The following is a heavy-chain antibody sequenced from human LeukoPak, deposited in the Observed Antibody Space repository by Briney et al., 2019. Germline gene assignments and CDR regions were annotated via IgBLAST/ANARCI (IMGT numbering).Heavy chain of an antibody. D-gene: IGHD1-1*01. Sequence: GSLRLSCEASGFTFSSYEMNWVRQAPGKGPEWVAWISSSTGTVYYADSVKGRLTISRDNAKNSVYLQMNSLRAEDTAVYYCARDPTALQNWDDFTLDYWGQGVLVTVSS. J-gene: IGHJ4*02. V-gene: IGHV3-48*03. CDR2: ISSSTGTV. CDR3: ARDPTALQNWDDFTLDY. CDR1: GFTFSSYE.